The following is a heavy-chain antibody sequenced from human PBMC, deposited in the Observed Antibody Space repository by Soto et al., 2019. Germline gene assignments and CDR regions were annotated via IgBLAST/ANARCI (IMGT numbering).Heavy chain of an antibody. V-gene: IGHV4-30-4*01. J-gene: IGHJ2*01. CDR3: ARDPGVNMKVVVIPAWYVDL. Sequence: QVQLQESGPGLVKPSQTLSLTCTVSGGSISNGDDYWSWSRQPPGNGLEWLGYTYSSGATYSNPFLKSRVTIAVHTSKNQFSLKLSSVTAADTAVYCCARDPGVNMKVVVIPAWYVDLWGRGTLVTVSS. CDR1: GGSISNGDDY. CDR2: TYSSGAT. D-gene: IGHD3-22*01.